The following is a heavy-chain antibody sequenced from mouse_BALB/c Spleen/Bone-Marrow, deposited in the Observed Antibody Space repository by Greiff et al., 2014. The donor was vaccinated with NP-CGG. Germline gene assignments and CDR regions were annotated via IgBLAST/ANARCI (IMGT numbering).Heavy chain of an antibody. V-gene: IGHV5-12*02. CDR1: GFTFSDYY. Sequence: DVKLVESGGGLVQPGGSLKLSCATSGFTFSDYYMYWVRQTPEKRLEGVAYISNGGGSTYYPDTVKGRFTISRDNAKNTLCLQMSRLKSEDIAMYYCARHSDYDYFDYWGQGTTLTVSS. CDR2: ISNGGGST. D-gene: IGHD2-4*01. CDR3: ARHSDYDYFDY. J-gene: IGHJ2*01.